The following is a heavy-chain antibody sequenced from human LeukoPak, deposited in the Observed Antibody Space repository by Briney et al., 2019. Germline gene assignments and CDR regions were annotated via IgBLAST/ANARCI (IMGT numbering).Heavy chain of an antibody. Sequence: GASVKVSCKASGGTFSSYAISWVRQAPGQGLEWMGGIIPIFGTANHAQKFQGRVTITTDESTSTAYMELSSLRSEDTAVYYCARALYPYCSSTSCYYYYYYYMDVWGKGTTVTVSS. CDR1: GGTFSSYA. CDR3: ARALYPYCSSTSCYYYYYYYMDV. J-gene: IGHJ6*03. CDR2: IIPIFGTA. D-gene: IGHD2-2*01. V-gene: IGHV1-69*05.